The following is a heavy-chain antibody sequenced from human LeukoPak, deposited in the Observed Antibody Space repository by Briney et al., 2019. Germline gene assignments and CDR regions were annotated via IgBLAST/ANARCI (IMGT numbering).Heavy chain of an antibody. CDR3: ARHGSVVVVPAANKYNWFDP. V-gene: IGHV4-4*09. CDR2: IYTSGST. D-gene: IGHD2-2*01. Sequence: SETLSLTCTVSGGSISSYYWSWIRQPPGKGLEWIGYIYTSGSTNYNPSLKSRVTISVDTSKKQFSLKLSSVTAAATAVYYCARHGSVVVVPAANKYNWFDPWGQGTLVTVSS. J-gene: IGHJ5*02. CDR1: GGSISSYY.